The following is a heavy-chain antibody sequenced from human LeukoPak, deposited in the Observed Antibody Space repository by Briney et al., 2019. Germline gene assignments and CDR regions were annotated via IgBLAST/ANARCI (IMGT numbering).Heavy chain of an antibody. CDR1: GYTFTSYS. Sequence: GASVTVSCKASGYTFTSYSVSWVRQAPGQGLELVGLISIYNGNKNHVQKLQGRVTMTTDTPTITDYMELRSLRSDDTAVYYCARGYDFWSGYPHFDYWGQGTLVTVSS. CDR3: ARGYDFWSGYPHFDY. J-gene: IGHJ4*02. CDR2: ISIYNGNK. V-gene: IGHV1-18*01. D-gene: IGHD3-3*01.